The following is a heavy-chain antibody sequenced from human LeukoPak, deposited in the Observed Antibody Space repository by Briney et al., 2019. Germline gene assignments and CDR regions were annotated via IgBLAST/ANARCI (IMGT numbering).Heavy chain of an antibody. Sequence: GGSLRLSCAASGFNFRNYWMHWVRQAPGKGLVWVSRINSDGSSTSYADSVKGRFTISRDNAENTLYLQINCLRAEDTAVYYCATDEAATGRLDYWGQGTLVTDSS. CDR2: INSDGSST. J-gene: IGHJ4*02. D-gene: IGHD1-1*01. V-gene: IGHV3-74*01. CDR3: ATDEAATGRLDY. CDR1: GFNFRNYW.